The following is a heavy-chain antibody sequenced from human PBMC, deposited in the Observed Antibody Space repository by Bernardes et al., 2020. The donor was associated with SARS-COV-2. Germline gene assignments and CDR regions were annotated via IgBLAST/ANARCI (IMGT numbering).Heavy chain of an antibody. CDR3: AREPLEIPFPEGWFDP. D-gene: IGHD3-16*01. CDR1: GGTFSSYA. Sequence: AVKVSGKASGGTFSSYAISWVRQAPGQGLEWMGRIIPILGIANYAQKFQGRVTITADKSTSTAYMELSSLRSEDTAVYYCAREPLEIPFPEGWFDPWGQGTLVTVSS. V-gene: IGHV1-69*04. CDR2: IIPILGIA. J-gene: IGHJ5*02.